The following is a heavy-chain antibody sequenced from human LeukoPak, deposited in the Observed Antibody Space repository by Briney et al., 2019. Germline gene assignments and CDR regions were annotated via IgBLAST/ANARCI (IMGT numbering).Heavy chain of an antibody. D-gene: IGHD2-15*01. CDR1: GFTFSSYA. CDR3: AKDGYCSGGSCYFAPDY. J-gene: IGHJ4*02. Sequence: GGSLRLSCAASGFTFSSYAMSWVRQAPGKGLEWVSAISGSGGSTYYADSVKGRFTISRDNSKNTLYLQMNSLRAEDTAVYYCAKDGYCSGGSCYFAPDYWGQGTLVTVSS. V-gene: IGHV3-23*01. CDR2: ISGSGGST.